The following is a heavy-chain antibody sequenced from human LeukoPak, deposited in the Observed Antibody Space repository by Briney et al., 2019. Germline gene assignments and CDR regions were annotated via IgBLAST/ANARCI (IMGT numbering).Heavy chain of an antibody. V-gene: IGHV3-66*01. CDR1: EFTVSSNY. J-gene: IGHJ5*02. CDR2: IYSGGNT. D-gene: IGHD6-13*01. Sequence: GGSLRLSCTASEFTVSSNYMSWVRQAPGKGLEWVSFIYSGGNTYYADSVKGRFTISRDNAKKSVILQMNSLRVEDTAVYYCGIRQSGLLGISAAGYGWGYAPWGQGTPVTVS. CDR3: GIRQSGLLGISAAGYGWGYAP.